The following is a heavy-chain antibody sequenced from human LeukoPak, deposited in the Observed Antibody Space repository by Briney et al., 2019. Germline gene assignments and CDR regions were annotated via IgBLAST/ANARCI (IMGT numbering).Heavy chain of an antibody. Sequence: GGSLRLSCAASGFTVSSNYMSWVRQAPGKGLEWVSVIYSGGYTYYADSVKGRFTISRDNSKNTLFLQMNSLRAEDTAVYYCARATKTVESWGQGTLVTASS. J-gene: IGHJ5*01. D-gene: IGHD2-21*02. CDR2: IYSGGYT. V-gene: IGHV3-66*02. CDR1: GFTVSSNY. CDR3: ARATKTVES.